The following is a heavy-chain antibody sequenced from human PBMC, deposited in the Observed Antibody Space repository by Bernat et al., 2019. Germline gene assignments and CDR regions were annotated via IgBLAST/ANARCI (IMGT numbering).Heavy chain of an antibody. V-gene: IGHV3-73*01. D-gene: IGHD3-16*01. CDR3: TGGSLYYFDY. CDR1: GFTFSGSA. CDR2: FRSKANSYAT. Sequence: EVQLVESGGGLVQPGGSLKLSCAASGFTFSGSAMHWVRQASGKGLEWVGRFRSKANSYATAYAASVKGRFTISRDDSKNTAYLQMNSLKTEDTAVYYCTGGSLYYFDYWGQGTLVTVSS. J-gene: IGHJ4*02.